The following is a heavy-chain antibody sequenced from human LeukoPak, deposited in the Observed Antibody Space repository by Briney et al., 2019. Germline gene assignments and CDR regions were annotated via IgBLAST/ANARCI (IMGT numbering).Heavy chain of an antibody. CDR3: ARSLWPEDY. D-gene: IGHD1-14*01. V-gene: IGHV3-7*01. CDR2: IEKDGRRK. J-gene: IGHJ4*02. Sequence: GGSPRLSCAASRFTFCSYWMSWVRQAPGKGLEWVANIEKDGRRKHYVDSVKGRFTISRDNAENSLYLQMSSLRVEDTAMYYCARSLWPEDYWGQGTLVTVSS. CDR1: RFTFCSYW.